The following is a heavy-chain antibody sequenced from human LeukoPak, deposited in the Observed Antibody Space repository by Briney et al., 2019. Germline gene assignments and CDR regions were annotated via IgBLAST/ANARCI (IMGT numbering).Heavy chain of an antibody. CDR1: GYTFTGYY. D-gene: IGHD3-9*01. V-gene: IGHV1-2*02. CDR2: INPNSGGT. Sequence: GASVKVSCKASGYTFTGYYIHWVRQAPGQGLEWMGWINPNSGGTNYAQKFQGRVTMTRDTSISTAYMELSRLRSDDTAVYYCARAKYDILTGYTNWFDPWGQGTLVTVSS. CDR3: ARAKYDILTGYTNWFDP. J-gene: IGHJ5*02.